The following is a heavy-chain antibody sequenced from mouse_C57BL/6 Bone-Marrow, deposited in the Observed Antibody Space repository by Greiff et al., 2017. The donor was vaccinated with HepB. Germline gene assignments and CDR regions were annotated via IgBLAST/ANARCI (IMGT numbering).Heavy chain of an antibody. J-gene: IGHJ4*01. CDR2: FTMYSDAT. Sequence: LMESGAELVRPGSSVKLSCKDSYFAFMASAMHWVKQRPGHGLEWIGSFTMYSDATEYSENFKGKATLTANTSSSTAYMELSSLTSEDSAVYYCARGGYYSNDAMDYWGQGTSVTVSS. CDR1: YFAFMASA. V-gene: IGHV1-49*01. CDR3: ARGGYYSNDAMDY. D-gene: IGHD2-5*01.